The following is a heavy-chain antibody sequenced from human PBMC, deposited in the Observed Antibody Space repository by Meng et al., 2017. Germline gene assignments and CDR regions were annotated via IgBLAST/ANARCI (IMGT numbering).Heavy chain of an antibody. CDR2: IRSKAYGGTT. D-gene: IGHD4-17*01. CDR3: TSQPNGYGDYKYYFDY. CDR1: GFTFGDYA. Sequence: GESLKISCTASGFTFGDYAMSWFRQAPGKGLEWVGFIRSKAYGGTTEYAASVKGRFTISRDDSKSIDYLQMNSLKTEDTAVYYCTSQPNGYGDYKYYFDYWGQGTLVTVSS. J-gene: IGHJ4*02. V-gene: IGHV3-49*03.